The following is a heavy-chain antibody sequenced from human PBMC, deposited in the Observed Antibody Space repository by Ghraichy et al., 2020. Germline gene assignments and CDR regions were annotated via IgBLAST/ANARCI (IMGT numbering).Heavy chain of an antibody. D-gene: IGHD2-15*01. V-gene: IGHV3-23*01. CDR3: QGSETYCSGGSCYSGFY. CDR2: MGGSGGST. Sequence: GGSLRLSCAASGFTFRSYDMSWVRQAPGKGLEWVSAMGGSGGSTYYADSVKGRFTISRDNSKNTLYLQMNSLRAEDTAVYYCQGSETYCSGGSCYSGFYWGQGTLVTVSS. J-gene: IGHJ4*02. CDR1: GFTFRSYD.